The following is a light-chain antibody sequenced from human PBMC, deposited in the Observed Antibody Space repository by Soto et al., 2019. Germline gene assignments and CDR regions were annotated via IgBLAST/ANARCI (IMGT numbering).Light chain of an antibody. V-gene: IGKV1-39*01. CDR2: AAS. CDR1: QSISSY. CDR3: QQRYTTPLT. J-gene: IGKJ4*01. Sequence: DIQMTQSPSSLSASVGDRVTITCRASQSISSYLIWYQQKPGKAHRLLIYAASSLQTGVPSRFSGSGSGTDFTLTISSLQPEDFATYYCQQRYTTPLTFGGGTKVDIK.